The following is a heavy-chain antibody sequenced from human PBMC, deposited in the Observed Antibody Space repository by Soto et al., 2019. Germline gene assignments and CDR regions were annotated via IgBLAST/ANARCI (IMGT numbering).Heavy chain of an antibody. Sequence: GGSLRLSCAASGFTFSSYAMSWVRQAPGKGLEWVSAISGSGGSTYYADSVKGRFTISRDNSKNTLYLQMNSLRAEDTAVYYCAKGDVAEGYGMDVWGQRTTVTVSS. V-gene: IGHV3-23*01. J-gene: IGHJ6*02. CDR2: ISGSGGST. CDR3: AKGDVAEGYGMDV. CDR1: GFTFSSYA.